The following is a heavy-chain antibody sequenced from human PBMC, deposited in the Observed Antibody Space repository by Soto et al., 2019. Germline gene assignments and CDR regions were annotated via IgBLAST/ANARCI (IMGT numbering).Heavy chain of an antibody. CDR1: GGSISSHY. CDR2: IYYRGST. V-gene: IGHV4-59*11. Sequence: PSETLSLTCTVSGGSISSHYWSWVRQAPGKGLEWIGHIYYRGSTNYNPSLRSRSTISVDTSKNQFSPKLNSVTTADTAVYYCARDGREASGMDVWGQGTKVTVSS. CDR3: ARDGREASGMDV. D-gene: IGHD1-26*01. J-gene: IGHJ6*02.